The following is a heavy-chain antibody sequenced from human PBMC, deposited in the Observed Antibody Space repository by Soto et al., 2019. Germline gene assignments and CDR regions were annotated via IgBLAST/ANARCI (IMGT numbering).Heavy chain of an antibody. CDR3: ARDPQQGPYYYYMDV. CDR2: IIPILGIA. Sequence: QVQLVQSGAEVKKPGSSVKVSCKASGGTFSSYTISWVRQAPGQGLEWMGRIIPILGIANYAQKFQGRVMITADKSTSTAYMELSSLRSEDTAVYYCARDPQQGPYYYYMDVWGKGTTVTVSS. D-gene: IGHD6-19*01. V-gene: IGHV1-69*08. CDR1: GGTFSSYT. J-gene: IGHJ6*03.